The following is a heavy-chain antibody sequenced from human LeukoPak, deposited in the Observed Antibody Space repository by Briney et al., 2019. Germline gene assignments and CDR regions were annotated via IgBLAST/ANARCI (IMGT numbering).Heavy chain of an antibody. J-gene: IGHJ5*02. CDR2: ISYDGSNK. V-gene: IGHV3-30*04. Sequence: PGGSLRLSCAASGFTFSSYAMHWVRQAPGKGLEWVAVISYDGSNKYYADSVKGRFTISRDNSKNTLYLQMNSLRAEDTAVYYCARDPEWLVDGHWFDPWGQGTLVTVSS. D-gene: IGHD6-19*01. CDR3: ARDPEWLVDGHWFDP. CDR1: GFTFSSYA.